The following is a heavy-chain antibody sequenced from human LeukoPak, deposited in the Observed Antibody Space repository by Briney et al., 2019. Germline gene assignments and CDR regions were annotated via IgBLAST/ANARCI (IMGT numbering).Heavy chain of an antibody. D-gene: IGHD2-15*01. J-gene: IGHJ4*02. CDR3: ATDRSCPDSGGSCYSEVY. CDR1: GYTLNELS. Sequence: ASVKVSCKVSGYTLNELSMHWVRQAPGKGLEWMGGFDPEDGETIYAQKFQGRVTMTEDTSTDTAYMELSSLRFEDTAVYYCATDRSCPDSGGSCYSEVYWGQGTLVTVSS. V-gene: IGHV1-24*01. CDR2: FDPEDGET.